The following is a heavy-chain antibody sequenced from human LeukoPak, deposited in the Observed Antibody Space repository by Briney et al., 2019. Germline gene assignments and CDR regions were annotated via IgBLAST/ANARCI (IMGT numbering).Heavy chain of an antibody. Sequence: GRSLRLSCAASGFTFSSYAMHWVRQAPGKGLEWVAVISYDGSNKYYADSVKGRFTISRDNSKNTLYLQMNSLRAEDTAVYYCARGYYDSSGYSAFDIWGQGTMVTVSS. J-gene: IGHJ3*02. CDR1: GFTFSSYA. D-gene: IGHD3-22*01. CDR3: ARGYYDSSGYSAFDI. CDR2: ISYDGSNK. V-gene: IGHV3-30-3*01.